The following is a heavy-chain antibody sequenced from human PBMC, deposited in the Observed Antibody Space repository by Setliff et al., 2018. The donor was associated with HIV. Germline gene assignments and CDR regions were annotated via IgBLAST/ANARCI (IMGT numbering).Heavy chain of an antibody. V-gene: IGHV1-2*02. CDR1: GYTFTSYA. J-gene: IGHJ3*02. Sequence: VASVKVSCKASGYTFTSYAMHWVRQAPGRGLEWMGWIYPKSGDTNYAPKFQGRVTMTRDPSISTAFLDLNRLISDDTALYYCVRDQPRAHAFDIWGQGTMVTVSS. CDR3: VRDQPRAHAFDI. CDR2: IYPKSGDT.